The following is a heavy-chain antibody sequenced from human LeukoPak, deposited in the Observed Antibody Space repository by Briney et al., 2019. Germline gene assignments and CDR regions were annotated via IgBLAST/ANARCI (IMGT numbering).Heavy chain of an antibody. Sequence: GGSLRLSCAVSGSTFSGFWMSWSRQAPGEGLEWVASINSDGSEGYYADVVKGRFTISRDNAKNSLYLQINSLRAEDTAVYYCARSSYSSSSSVWGQGTMVTVSS. CDR1: GSTFSGFW. CDR3: ARSSYSSSSSV. J-gene: IGHJ3*01. D-gene: IGHD6-6*01. CDR2: INSDGSEG. V-gene: IGHV3-7*03.